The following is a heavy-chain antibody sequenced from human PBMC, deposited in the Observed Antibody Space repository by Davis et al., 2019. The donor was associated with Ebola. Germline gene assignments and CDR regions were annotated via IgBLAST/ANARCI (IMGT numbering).Heavy chain of an antibody. J-gene: IGHJ4*02. V-gene: IGHV5-51*01. CDR1: GYSFTSYW. CDR3: ARRPDRSGGF. D-gene: IGHD3-10*01. CDR2: IFPADSDT. Sequence: GGSLRLSCKGSGYSFTSYWIGWVRQMPGKGLEWMGIIFPADSDTRYSPSFQGQVTISADKSISTAYLQWSSLKASDTAMYYCARRPDRSGGFWGQGTLVTVSS.